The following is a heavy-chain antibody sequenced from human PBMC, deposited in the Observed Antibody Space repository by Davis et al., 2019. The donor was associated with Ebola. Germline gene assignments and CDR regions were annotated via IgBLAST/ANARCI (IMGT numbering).Heavy chain of an antibody. V-gene: IGHV2-70*04. J-gene: IGHJ4*02. CDR1: GFSLTTTGMR. Sequence: SGPTLVKPTQTLTLTCAFSGFSLTTTGMRVAWIRQPPGKALEWLGRIDWDDDKFYNMSLRTRLIISKDTSKNQVVLTMTNMDPLDTATYYCARFPRDSTGWSAGFDYWGQGILVTVSS. CDR2: IDWDDDK. CDR3: ARFPRDSTGWSAGFDY. D-gene: IGHD6-19*01.